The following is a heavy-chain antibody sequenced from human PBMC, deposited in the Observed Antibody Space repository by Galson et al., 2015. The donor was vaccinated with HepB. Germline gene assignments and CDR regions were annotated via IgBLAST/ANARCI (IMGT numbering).Heavy chain of an antibody. Sequence: SLRLSCAASGFIFSSYGMHWVRQAPGKGLEWVAVISYDGSNKYYADSVKGRFTISRDNSKNTLYLQMNSLRAEDTAVYYCAKDRSYDFWSGYYGFDPWGQGTLVTVSS. CDR2: ISYDGSNK. D-gene: IGHD3-3*01. J-gene: IGHJ5*02. V-gene: IGHV3-30*18. CDR1: GFIFSSYG. CDR3: AKDRSYDFWSGYYGFDP.